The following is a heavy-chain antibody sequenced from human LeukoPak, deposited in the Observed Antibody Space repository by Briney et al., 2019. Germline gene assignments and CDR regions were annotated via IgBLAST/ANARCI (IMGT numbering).Heavy chain of an antibody. D-gene: IGHD3-22*01. Sequence: GGSLRLSCAASGFTFSSYAMHWVRQAPGKGLEWVAVISYDGSNKYYADSVKGRFTISRDNSKNTLYLQMNSLRAEDTAVYYCARDREYYDSSGYYYWSVGGMDVWGQGTTVTVSS. J-gene: IGHJ6*02. V-gene: IGHV3-30*04. CDR1: GFTFSSYA. CDR3: ARDREYYDSSGYYYWSVGGMDV. CDR2: ISYDGSNK.